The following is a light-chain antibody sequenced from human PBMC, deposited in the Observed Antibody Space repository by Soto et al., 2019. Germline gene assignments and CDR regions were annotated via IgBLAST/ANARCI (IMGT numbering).Light chain of an antibody. CDR2: EVN. Sequence: QSALTQPPSASGSPGQSVTISCTGTRSDVGAYNSVSWYQQHPGKAPRLMIYEVNKRPSGVPDRFSGSKSGNMASLTVSGLQAEDEADYYCNSHGGSNNFWVFGGGTKVTVL. CDR3: NSHGGSNNFWV. CDR1: RSDVGAYNS. J-gene: IGLJ3*02. V-gene: IGLV2-8*01.